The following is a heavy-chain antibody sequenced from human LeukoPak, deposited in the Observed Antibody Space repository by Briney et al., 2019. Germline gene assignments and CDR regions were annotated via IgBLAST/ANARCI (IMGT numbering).Heavy chain of an antibody. CDR2: IYYSGST. Sequence: SETLSLTCTVSGGSISSSSYYWGWIRQPPGKGLEWIGSIYYSGSTYYNPSLKSRVTISVDTSNNQFSLRVSSVTAADTAVYYCARRRGYSGSYYYFDYWGQGTLVTVSS. J-gene: IGHJ4*02. D-gene: IGHD6-13*01. CDR1: GGSISSSSYY. V-gene: IGHV4-39*01. CDR3: ARRRGYSGSYYYFDY.